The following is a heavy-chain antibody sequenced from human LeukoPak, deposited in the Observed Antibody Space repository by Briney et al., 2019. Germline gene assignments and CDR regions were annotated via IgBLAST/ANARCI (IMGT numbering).Heavy chain of an antibody. CDR2: IYYSGST. CDR3: ARAPFDY. V-gene: IGHV4-39*06. Sequence: SETLSLTCTVSGGSISSSSYYWGWIRQPPGKGLEWIGSIYYSGSTYYNPSLKSRVTISVDTSKNQFPLKLSSVTAADTAVYYCARAPFDYWGQGTLVTVSS. J-gene: IGHJ4*02. CDR1: GGSISSSSYY.